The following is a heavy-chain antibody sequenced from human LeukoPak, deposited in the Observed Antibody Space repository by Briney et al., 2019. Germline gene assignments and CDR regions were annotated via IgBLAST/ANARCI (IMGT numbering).Heavy chain of an antibody. CDR2: IIPIFGTA. J-gene: IGHJ6*03. V-gene: IGHV1-69*13. CDR3: ARVSGSYAGYYYYYMDV. Sequence: SVKVSCKASGGTFSSYAISWVRQAPGQGLEWMGGIIPIFGTANYAQKFQGRVTITADESTSTAYMELSSLRSEDTAVYYCARVSGSYAGYYYYYMDVWGKGTTVTVSS. CDR1: GGTFSSYA. D-gene: IGHD1-26*01.